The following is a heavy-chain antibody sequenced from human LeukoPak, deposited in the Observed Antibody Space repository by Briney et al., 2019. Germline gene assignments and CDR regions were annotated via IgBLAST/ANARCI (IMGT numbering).Heavy chain of an antibody. D-gene: IGHD6-13*01. Sequence: GGSLRLSCAASGFTFSDYYMSWIRQAPGKGLEWVSYISSSGSTIYYADSVKGRFTISRDNAKNSLYPQMNGLRAEDTAVYYCARGRRSSYIDYWGQGTLVTVSS. V-gene: IGHV3-11*01. CDR3: ARGRRSSYIDY. CDR1: GFTFSDYY. CDR2: ISSSGSTI. J-gene: IGHJ4*02.